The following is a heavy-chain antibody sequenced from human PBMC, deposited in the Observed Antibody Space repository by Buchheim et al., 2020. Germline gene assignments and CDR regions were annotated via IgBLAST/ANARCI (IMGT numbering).Heavy chain of an antibody. J-gene: IGHJ4*02. CDR2: IDGDGSAA. V-gene: IGHV3-74*01. CDR3: ARASNSRDYFDS. CDR1: GFTVSRYW. Sequence: EVQLVESGGGLVQPGQSLRLSCAASGFTVSRYWMHWVRQVPGKGLVWVSRIDGDGSAADYADSVTGRVTVSSENAKNTVALQLNSLRVEDTAVYYCARASNSRDYFDSWGQGTL. D-gene: IGHD4-23*01.